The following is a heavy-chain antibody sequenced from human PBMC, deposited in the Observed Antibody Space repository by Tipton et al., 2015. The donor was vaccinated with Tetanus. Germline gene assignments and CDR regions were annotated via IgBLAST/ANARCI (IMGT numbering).Heavy chain of an antibody. CDR2: IKSDGSKT. D-gene: IGHD2-8*02. CDR3: AGVTAQRTELYFEH. CDR1: GFAFRSYW. J-gene: IGHJ1*01. V-gene: IGHV3-74*03. Sequence: SLRLSCAASGFAFRSYWMHWVRQSPGKGLVWVSRIKSDGSKTTYADSVKGRFTISRDNAKNTLYLQMHNLRAEDTAVYYYAGVTAQRTELYFEHWGQGTQVTVSS.